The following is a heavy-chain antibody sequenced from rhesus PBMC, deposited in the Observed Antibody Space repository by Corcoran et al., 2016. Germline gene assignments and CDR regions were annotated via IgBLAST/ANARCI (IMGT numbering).Heavy chain of an antibody. CDR2: NSGSSGST. V-gene: IGHV4-65*01. CDR3: ASNLDY. Sequence: QVQLQESGPGLVTPSETLSLTCAVSGGSVRGSTWWSWLRQPPGKGLDVIGYNSGSSGSTYYNPSLKSRVTISTDTSKNQFSLKLSSVTAADTAVYYCASNLDYWGQGVLVTVSS. CDR1: GGSVRGSTW. J-gene: IGHJ4*01.